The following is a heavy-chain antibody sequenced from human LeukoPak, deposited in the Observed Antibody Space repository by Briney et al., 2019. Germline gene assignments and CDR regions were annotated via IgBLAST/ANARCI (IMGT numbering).Heavy chain of an antibody. V-gene: IGHV1-46*01. Sequence: ASLTVSFTASGYTFTTYYMHWVRQAPGQGLEWMGIINPVGGSTTYAQKFQGRVTMTRDTSTSTVYMELSSLRSEDTAVYYCTRVSNFLSGYWDYWGQGTLVTVSS. CDR1: GYTFTTYY. CDR2: INPVGGST. J-gene: IGHJ4*02. D-gene: IGHD3-3*01. CDR3: TRVSNFLSGYWDY.